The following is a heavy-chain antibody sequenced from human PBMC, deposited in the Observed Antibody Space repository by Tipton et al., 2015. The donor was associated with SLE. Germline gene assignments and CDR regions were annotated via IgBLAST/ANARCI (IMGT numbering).Heavy chain of an antibody. Sequence: TLSLTCTVSGYSISSGSYWGWIRQPPRRGLEWIGNIYHSESTYYNPSLRSRVAISLDRSKNQFSLRLSSVTAADTAVYYCANDYGGSRGYDNCFDPWGQGILVTVSS. CDR2: IYHSEST. D-gene: IGHD5-12*01. J-gene: IGHJ5*02. CDR3: ANDYGGSRGYDNCFDP. V-gene: IGHV4-38-2*02. CDR1: GYSISSGSY.